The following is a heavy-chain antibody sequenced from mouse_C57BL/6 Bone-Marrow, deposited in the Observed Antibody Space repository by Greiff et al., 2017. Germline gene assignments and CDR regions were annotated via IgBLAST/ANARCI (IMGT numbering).Heavy chain of an antibody. V-gene: IGHV1-61*01. Sequence: VQLQQPGAELVRPGSSVKLSCKASGYTFTSYWMDWVKQRPGQGLEWIGNIYPSDSETHYNQKFKDKATLTVDKSSSTAYMQLSSLTSEDSAVYYCARERGYGSSQYYYAMDYWGQGTSVTVSS. CDR3: ARERGYGSSQYYYAMDY. D-gene: IGHD1-1*01. J-gene: IGHJ4*01. CDR2: IYPSDSET. CDR1: GYTFTSYW.